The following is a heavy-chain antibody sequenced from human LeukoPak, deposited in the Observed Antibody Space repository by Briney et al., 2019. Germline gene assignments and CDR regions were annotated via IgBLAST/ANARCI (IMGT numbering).Heavy chain of an antibody. CDR3: ARDNTVTIPFDY. D-gene: IGHD4-17*01. CDR2: ISSSSSYI. J-gene: IGHJ4*02. Sequence: PGGSLRLSCAASGFTFSSYSMNWVRQAPGKGLEWVSSISSSSSYIYYADSVKGRFTISRDNAKNSLYLQMNSLRAEDTAVYYCARDNTVTIPFDYWGQGTLVTVSS. CDR1: GFTFSSYS. V-gene: IGHV3-21*01.